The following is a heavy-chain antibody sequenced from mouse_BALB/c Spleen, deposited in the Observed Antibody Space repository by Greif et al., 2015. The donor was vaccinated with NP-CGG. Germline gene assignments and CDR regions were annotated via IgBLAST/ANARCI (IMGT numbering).Heavy chain of an antibody. D-gene: IGHD1-1*01. J-gene: IGHJ3*01. Sequence: QVQLQQSGAELAKPGASVKMSCKASGYTFTSYWMHRVKQRPGQGLEWIGYINPSTGYTEYNQKFKDKATLTADKSSSTAYMQLSSLTSEDSAVYYCASYYYGSSAYWGQGTLVTVSA. CDR2: INPSTGYT. V-gene: IGHV1-7*01. CDR3: ASYYYGSSAY. CDR1: GYTFTSYW.